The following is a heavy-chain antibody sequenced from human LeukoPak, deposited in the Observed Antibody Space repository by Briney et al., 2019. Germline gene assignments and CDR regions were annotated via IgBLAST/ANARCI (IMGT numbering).Heavy chain of an antibody. CDR3: ARVCGGDCRNDAFDI. D-gene: IGHD2-21*02. CDR2: ISGSGGST. J-gene: IGHJ3*02. V-gene: IGHV3-23*01. Sequence: PGGSLRLSCAASGFTFSSYAMSWVRQAPGKGLEWVSAISGSGGSTYYADSVKGRFTISRDNSKNTLYLRMNSLRAEDTAVYYCARVCGGDCRNDAFDIWGQGAMVTVPS. CDR1: GFTFSSYA.